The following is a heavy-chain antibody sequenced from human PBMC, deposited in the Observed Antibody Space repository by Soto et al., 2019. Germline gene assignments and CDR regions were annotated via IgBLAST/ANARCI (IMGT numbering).Heavy chain of an antibody. D-gene: IGHD2-2*01. CDR3: ARALWGPAGHINWFDP. V-gene: IGHV4-30-2*01. CDR2: MYHSGST. J-gene: IGHJ5*02. Sequence: TLSLTCAVSGGSISSGGYSWSWIRQPPGKGLEWIGYMYHSGSTYYNPSLKSRVTISIDRSKNQFSLKLSSVTAADTAVYYCARALWGPAGHINWFDPWGQGALVTVSS. CDR1: GGSISSGGYS.